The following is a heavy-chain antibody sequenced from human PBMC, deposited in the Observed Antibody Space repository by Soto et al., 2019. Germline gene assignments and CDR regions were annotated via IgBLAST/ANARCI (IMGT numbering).Heavy chain of an antibody. Sequence: QVQLVESGGGVVKPGGSLRLSCAASGFTFSDYYMSWIRQAPGKGLEWVSYISSSGSTIYYADSVKGRFTISRDNAKNSLNLQMNSQRAEDTAVYYCARPIPPRLGYCSSTSCYAASSWGQGTLVTVSS. CDR2: ISSSGSTI. CDR3: ARPIPPRLGYCSSTSCYAASS. D-gene: IGHD2-2*01. V-gene: IGHV3-11*01. CDR1: GFTFSDYY. J-gene: IGHJ4*02.